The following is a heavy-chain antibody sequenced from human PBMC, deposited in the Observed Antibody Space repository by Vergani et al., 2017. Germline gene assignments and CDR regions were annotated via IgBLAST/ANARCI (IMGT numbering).Heavy chain of an antibody. CDR2: ISSSGSTI. J-gene: IGHJ6*02. CDR3: ARLGDYVRYYYYGMDV. Sequence: QVQLVESGGGLVTPGGSLRLSCAASGFTFSDYYMSCIRQAPGKGLEWVSYISSSGSTIYYADAVKGRFTISRDNAKNSLYLQMNSLRAEDTAVYYCARLGDYVRYYYYGMDVWGQGTTVTVAS. V-gene: IGHV3-11*04. D-gene: IGHD4-17*01. CDR1: GFTFSDYY.